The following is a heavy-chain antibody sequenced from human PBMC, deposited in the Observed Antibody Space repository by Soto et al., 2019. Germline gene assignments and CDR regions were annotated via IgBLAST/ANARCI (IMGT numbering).Heavy chain of an antibody. CDR3: AHNLVAGTSWFDP. J-gene: IGHJ5*02. Sequence: QITLKESGPTLVKPTQTLTLTCTFSGFSLSTSGVGVVWIRQPPGKALEWLGIIYWDDDKRYRPSLKSRLTXTXDIXKNQVVLTMTNMDPVDTGTYYCAHNLVAGTSWFDPWGQGTLVTVSS. V-gene: IGHV2-5*02. CDR2: IYWDDDK. CDR1: GFSLSTSGVG. D-gene: IGHD1-7*01.